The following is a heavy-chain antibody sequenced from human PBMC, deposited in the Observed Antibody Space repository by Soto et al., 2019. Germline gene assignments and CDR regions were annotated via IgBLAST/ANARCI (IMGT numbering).Heavy chain of an antibody. Sequence: QVQLQESGPGLVKPSQTLSLTCTVSGVSITSGDYYCSWIRQPPGKVLECIGYIHYRGNTYYNPSLESRAAISVDTSKNQFSLNLTSVTAADTAVYYCARARVRMTNWFDPWGQGTLVTVSS. V-gene: IGHV4-30-4*01. CDR3: ARARVRMTNWFDP. CDR1: GVSITSGDYY. J-gene: IGHJ5*02. D-gene: IGHD3-10*01. CDR2: IHYRGNT.